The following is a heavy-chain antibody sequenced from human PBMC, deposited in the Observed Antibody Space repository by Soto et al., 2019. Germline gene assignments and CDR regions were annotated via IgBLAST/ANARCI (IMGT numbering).Heavy chain of an antibody. J-gene: IGHJ5*02. CDR2: IYYSGST. CDR3: ARGSTRYYDFWSGWRGSSGENENWFDP. CDR1: GGSISSYY. Sequence: SETLSLTCTVSGGSISSYYWSWIRQPPGKGLEWIGYIYYSGSTNYNPSLKSRVTISVDTSKNQFSLKLSSVTAADTAVYYCARGSTRYYDFWSGWRGSSGENENWFDPWGQGTLVTVSS. D-gene: IGHD3-3*01. V-gene: IGHV4-59*01.